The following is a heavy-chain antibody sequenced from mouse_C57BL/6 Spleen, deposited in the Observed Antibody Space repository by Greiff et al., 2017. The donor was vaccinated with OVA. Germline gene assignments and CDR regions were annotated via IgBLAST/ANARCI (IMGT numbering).Heavy chain of an antibody. D-gene: IGHD2-4*01. CDR3: VRDFSSYYDYDGGFAY. J-gene: IGHJ3*01. CDR2: IRSKSSNYAT. Sequence: EVMLVESGGGLVQPKGSLKLSCAASGFTFNTYAMHWVRQAPGKGLEWVARIRSKSSNYATYYADSVKDRFTISREDSQSMLYLQMNNLKTEDTAMYYCVRDFSSYYDYDGGFAYWGQGTLVTVSA. V-gene: IGHV10-3*01. CDR1: GFTFNTYA.